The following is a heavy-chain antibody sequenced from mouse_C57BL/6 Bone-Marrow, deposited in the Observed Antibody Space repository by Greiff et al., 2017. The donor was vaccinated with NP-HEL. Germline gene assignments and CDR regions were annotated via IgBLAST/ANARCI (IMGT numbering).Heavy chain of an antibody. CDR3: ARGLFTTVVARYAMDY. J-gene: IGHJ4*01. V-gene: IGHV1-72*01. CDR1: GYTFTSYW. CDR2: IDPNSGGT. D-gene: IGHD1-1*01. Sequence: QVQLQQPGAELVKPGASVKLSCKASGYTFTSYWMHWVKQRPGRGLEWIGRIDPNSGGTKYNEKFKSKATLTVDKPSSTAYMQLSSLTSEDSAVYYCARGLFTTVVARYAMDYWGQGTSVTVSS.